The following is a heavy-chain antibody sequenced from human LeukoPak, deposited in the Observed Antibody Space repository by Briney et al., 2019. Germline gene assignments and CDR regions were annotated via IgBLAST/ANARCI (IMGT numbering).Heavy chain of an antibody. V-gene: IGHV3-33*01. CDR2: IWYDGSNK. CDR1: GFTFSSYG. J-gene: IGHJ4*02. D-gene: IGHD3-3*01. Sequence: GGSLRLSCAASGFTFSSYGMHWVRQAPGKGLEWVAVIWYDGSNKYYADSVRGRFTISRDNSKNTLDLQMNSLRAEDTAVYYCARDRSYDFWSGYSTPDYWGQGTLVTVSS. CDR3: ARDRSYDFWSGYSTPDY.